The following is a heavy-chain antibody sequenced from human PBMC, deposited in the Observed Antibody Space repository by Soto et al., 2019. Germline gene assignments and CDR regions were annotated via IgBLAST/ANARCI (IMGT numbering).Heavy chain of an antibody. J-gene: IGHJ6*01. V-gene: IGHV4-30-4*01. CDR1: GGSISSGDYY. Sequence: SETLSLTCTVSGGSISSGDYYWSWIRQPPGKGLEWIGYIYYSGSTYYNPSLKSRVTISVDTSKNQFSLKLSSVTAADTAVYYCARVRYYGSGRYYNLFDYYYGMDVWGQGTTVTVSS. CDR3: ARVRYYGSGRYYNLFDYYYGMDV. CDR2: IYYSGST. D-gene: IGHD3-10*01.